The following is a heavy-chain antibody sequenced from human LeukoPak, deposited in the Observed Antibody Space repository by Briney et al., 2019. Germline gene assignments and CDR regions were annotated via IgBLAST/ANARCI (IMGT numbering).Heavy chain of an antibody. D-gene: IGHD6-19*01. J-gene: IGHJ5*02. V-gene: IGHV1-2*02. CDR3: ARDGVAVAGKGDPSWFDP. CDR1: GYTFTGYY. Sequence: GASVKVSCKASGYTFTGYYMHWVRQAPGQGLEWMGWINPNSGGTNYAQKFQGRVTMTRDTSISTAYMELSSLRSEDTAVYYCARDGVAVAGKGDPSWFDPWGQGTLVTVSS. CDR2: INPNSGGT.